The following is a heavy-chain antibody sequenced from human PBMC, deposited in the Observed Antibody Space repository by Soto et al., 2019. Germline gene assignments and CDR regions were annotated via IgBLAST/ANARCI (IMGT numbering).Heavy chain of an antibody. D-gene: IGHD3-22*01. CDR1: GGTFSSYA. J-gene: IGHJ6*02. Sequence: SVKVSCKASGGTFSSYAISWVRQAPGQGLEWMGGIIPIFGTANYAQKFQGRVTIIADESTSTAYMELSSLRSEDTAVYYCARNTAYDSSGYPYGMDVWGQGTKVTVSS. CDR3: ARNTAYDSSGYPYGMDV. CDR2: IIPIFGTA. V-gene: IGHV1-69*13.